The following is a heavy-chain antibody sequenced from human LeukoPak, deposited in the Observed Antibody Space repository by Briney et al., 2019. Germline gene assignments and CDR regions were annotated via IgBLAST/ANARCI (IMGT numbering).Heavy chain of an antibody. V-gene: IGHV4-59*01. CDR2: IYYSGST. J-gene: IGHJ6*04. Sequence: SETLSLTCTVSGGSISSYYWSWIRQPPGKGLEWIGYIYYSGSTNYNPSLKSRVTISVDTSKNQFSLKLSSVTAADTAVYYCARGNTIFGGVPLDVWGKGTTVTVSS. CDR3: ARGNTIFGGVPLDV. CDR1: GGSISSYY. D-gene: IGHD3-3*01.